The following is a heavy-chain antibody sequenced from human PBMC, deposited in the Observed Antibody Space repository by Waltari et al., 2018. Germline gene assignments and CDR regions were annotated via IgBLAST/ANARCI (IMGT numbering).Heavy chain of an antibody. Sequence: VQLVQSGAEVKKPGASVKVSCKVSGYTLPQLSMNWVLQAPGKGLEWMGGFDPEDGETIYEQKFQGRVTMTEDTSTDTAYMELSSLRSEDTAVYYCATAAHGGGYYFDDWGQGTLVTVSS. CDR1: GYTLPQLS. CDR3: ATAAHGGGYYFDD. V-gene: IGHV1-24*01. D-gene: IGHD3-16*01. J-gene: IGHJ4*02. CDR2: FDPEDGET.